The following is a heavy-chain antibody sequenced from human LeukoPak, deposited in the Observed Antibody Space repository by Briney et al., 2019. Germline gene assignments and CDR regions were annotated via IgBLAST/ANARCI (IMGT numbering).Heavy chain of an antibody. CDR2: IYYSGTT. D-gene: IGHD6-6*01. CDR1: GGSISSSNYY. V-gene: IGHV4-39*07. Sequence: PSETLSLTCTVSGGSISSSNYYWGWIRQPPGKGLEWIGSIYYSGTTYYKPSLRSRVTISVDTSKNQFYLRLTSVTAADSAMYYCARESSSSPDYWGQGTLVTVSS. CDR3: ARESSSSPDY. J-gene: IGHJ4*02.